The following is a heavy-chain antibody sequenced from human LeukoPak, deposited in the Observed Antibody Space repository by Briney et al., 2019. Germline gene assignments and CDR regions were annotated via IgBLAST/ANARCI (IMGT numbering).Heavy chain of an antibody. Sequence: PSETLSLTCSVYGGSFSGYCWSWIRQPPGKGLEWIGEINHSGSTNYNPSLKTRVTISLDRSKDQFSLKLTSVTAADTAVYYCARDKGLPQAFDIWGQGTMVTVSS. J-gene: IGHJ3*02. CDR3: ARDKGLPQAFDI. D-gene: IGHD5/OR15-5a*01. CDR1: GGSFSGYC. V-gene: IGHV4-34*01. CDR2: INHSGST.